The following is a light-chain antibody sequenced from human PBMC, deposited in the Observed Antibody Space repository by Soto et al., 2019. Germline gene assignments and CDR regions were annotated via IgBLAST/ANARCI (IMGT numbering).Light chain of an antibody. Sequence: QAASVSGSPGQSITISCSGTTNDVGGYNYVSWYQQHPGKAPKLLIYGVTDRPSGVSSRFSGSKSGNAASLTISGLQAEDEGDYYCSSYTSSYTWIFGGGTKVTVL. CDR1: TNDVGGYNY. CDR3: SSYTSSYTWI. CDR2: GVT. V-gene: IGLV2-14*03. J-gene: IGLJ3*02.